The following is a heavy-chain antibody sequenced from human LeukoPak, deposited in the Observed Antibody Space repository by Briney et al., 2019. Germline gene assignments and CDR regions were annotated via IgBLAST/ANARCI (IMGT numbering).Heavy chain of an antibody. D-gene: IGHD2-15*01. J-gene: IGHJ4*02. CDR2: IYYSGST. CDR3: ASFVRYCSGGSCWNFDY. V-gene: IGHV4-39*07. Sequence: PSETLSLTCTVSGGSIRSSSYYWGWIRQPPGKGLEWIGSIYYSGSTYYNPSLKSRVTISVDTSKNQFSLKLSSVTAADTAVYYCASFVRYCSGGSCWNFDYWGQGTLVTVSS. CDR1: GGSIRSSSYY.